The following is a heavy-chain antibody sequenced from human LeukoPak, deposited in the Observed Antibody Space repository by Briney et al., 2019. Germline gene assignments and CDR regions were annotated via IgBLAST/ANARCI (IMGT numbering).Heavy chain of an antibody. V-gene: IGHV3-74*01. CDR1: GFTFSSYW. CDR2: INSDGSST. CDR3: ARDRSTMVRGVIIMDWYFDL. J-gene: IGHJ2*01. D-gene: IGHD3-10*01. Sequence: GGSLRLSCAASGFTFSSYWMHWVRQAPGKGLVWVSRINSDGSSTSYADSVKGRFTISRDNAKNTLYLQMNSLRAEDTAVYYCARDRSTMVRGVIIMDWYFDLWGRGTLVTVSS.